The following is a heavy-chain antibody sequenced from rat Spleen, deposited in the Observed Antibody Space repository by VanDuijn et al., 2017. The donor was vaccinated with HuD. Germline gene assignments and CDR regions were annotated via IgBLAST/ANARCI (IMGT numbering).Heavy chain of an antibody. J-gene: IGHJ4*01. CDR3: ARHNSGYGVMDA. V-gene: IGHV5-31*01. CDR1: GFSLTDNS. D-gene: IGHD4-3*01. Sequence: VQLKESGPGLVQPSQTLSLTCIVSGFSLTDNSVHWIRQAPGKGLEWIASITNTGGSTYYPDSVRGRFTVSRDNAKSTLYLQVNSLRSEDTATYYCARHNSGYGVMDAWGQGASVTVSS. CDR2: ITNTGGST.